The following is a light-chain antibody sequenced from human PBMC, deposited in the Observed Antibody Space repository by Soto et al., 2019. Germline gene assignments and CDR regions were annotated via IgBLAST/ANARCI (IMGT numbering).Light chain of an antibody. CDR1: QSVSSY. V-gene: IGKV3-11*01. J-gene: IGKJ4*01. CDR2: DAS. Sequence: EIVLTPSPATLSLSPGERATLSCRASQSVSSYLAWYQQKPGQAPRLLIYDASNRATGIPARFSGSGYGTDFTLTISSLEPEDFAVYYCQQRSNWGLTFGGGTKVDIK. CDR3: QQRSNWGLT.